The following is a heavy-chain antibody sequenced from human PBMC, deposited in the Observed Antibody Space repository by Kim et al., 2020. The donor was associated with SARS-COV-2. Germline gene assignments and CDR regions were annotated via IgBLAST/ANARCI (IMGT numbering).Heavy chain of an antibody. V-gene: IGHV1-3*01. CDR2: T. J-gene: IGHJ4*02. CDR3: ARGSMSGEGDY. Sequence: TKYSQKFQGRVPITRDTSASIAYMELSSLRSEDTAVYYCARGSMSGEGDYWGQGTLVTVSS. D-gene: IGHD4-17*01.